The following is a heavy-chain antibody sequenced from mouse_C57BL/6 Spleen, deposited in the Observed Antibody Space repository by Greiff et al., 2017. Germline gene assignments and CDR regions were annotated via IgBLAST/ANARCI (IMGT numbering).Heavy chain of an antibody. D-gene: IGHD1-1*01. J-gene: IGHJ2*01. Sequence: VQLQQSGPELVKPGASVKISCKASGYTFTDYYMNWVKQSPGKSLEWIGDINPNNGGTSYNQKFKGKATLTVDKSSSTAYMELRSLTSEDSAVYYCARSGYYFLYYFDYWGQGTTLTVSS. V-gene: IGHV1-26*01. CDR1: GYTFTDYY. CDR3: ARSGYYFLYYFDY. CDR2: INPNNGGT.